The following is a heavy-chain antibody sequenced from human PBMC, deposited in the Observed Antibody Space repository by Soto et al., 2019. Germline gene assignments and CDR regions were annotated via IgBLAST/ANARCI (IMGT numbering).Heavy chain of an antibody. J-gene: IGHJ4*02. CDR1: GFTFSSYA. V-gene: IGHV3-23*01. CDR3: AKDWYSYGSRGLLDY. D-gene: IGHD5-18*01. CDR2: VSGSGGNT. Sequence: PGGSLRLSCAAPGFTFSSYAMKWVRQAPGKGLEWVSGVSGSGGNTYYADSVQGRFTISRDNSKNTLYLQMNSLRAEDTAVYYCAKDWYSYGSRGLLDYWGQGTLVTVSS.